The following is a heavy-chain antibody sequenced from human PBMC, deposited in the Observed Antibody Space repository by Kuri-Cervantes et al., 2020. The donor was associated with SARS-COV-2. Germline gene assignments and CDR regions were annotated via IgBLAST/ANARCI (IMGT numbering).Heavy chain of an antibody. CDR3: VKDGDHWNFDY. V-gene: IGHV3-74*01. Sequence: GGSLRLSCAASGFTFSGHWIHWVRQAPGKGLVWVSRINPDGSYTNNADSVKGRFTLSRDNAKNMLFLQMNSLRAEDTAVYYCVKDGDHWNFDYWGQGPLVPVSS. D-gene: IGHD1-1*01. CDR1: GFTFSGHW. CDR2: INPDGSYT. J-gene: IGHJ4*02.